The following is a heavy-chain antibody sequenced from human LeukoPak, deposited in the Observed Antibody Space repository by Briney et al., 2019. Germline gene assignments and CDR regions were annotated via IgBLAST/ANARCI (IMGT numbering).Heavy chain of an antibody. J-gene: IGHJ4*02. Sequence: RALVKVSCKASGYTFPNHGITWVRQAPGEGLEWMGWINPYNGNTNYAQRLQGRVTMTTDTSSSTAYMELRSLRSDDTAVYYCARNRPSAFDYWGQGTLVTVSS. D-gene: IGHD2/OR15-2a*01. CDR1: GYTFPNHG. V-gene: IGHV1-18*01. CDR3: ARNRPSAFDY. CDR2: INPYNGNT.